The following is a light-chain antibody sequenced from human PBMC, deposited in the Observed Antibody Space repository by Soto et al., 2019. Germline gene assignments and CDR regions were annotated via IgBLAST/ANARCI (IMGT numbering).Light chain of an antibody. J-gene: IGKJ4*01. CDR3: QQRYTTPRT. CDR1: QSISRY. V-gene: IGKV1-39*01. CDR2: AAS. Sequence: DIQMTQSPSSLSAYVGDRVTITCRASQSISRYLNWYQQKPGKAPKLLIYAASSLQSGVPPRFSGSGTGTEFPLTVSSLQPADFATYYCQQRYTTPRTFGEGTQVESK.